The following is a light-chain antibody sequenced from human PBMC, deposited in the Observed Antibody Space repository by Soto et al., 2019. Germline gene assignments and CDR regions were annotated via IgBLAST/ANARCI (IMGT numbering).Light chain of an antibody. CDR1: QGIRND. Sequence: AIQMTQSPSSLSASVGDRVTITCRASQGIRNDLGWYQQKPGKAPNLLIYAASNLESGVPSRFNGSGSGTDFTLTIISLQPEDFATYYCLQDYKYPRTFGQGTKVEIK. CDR3: LQDYKYPRT. V-gene: IGKV1-6*01. CDR2: AAS. J-gene: IGKJ1*01.